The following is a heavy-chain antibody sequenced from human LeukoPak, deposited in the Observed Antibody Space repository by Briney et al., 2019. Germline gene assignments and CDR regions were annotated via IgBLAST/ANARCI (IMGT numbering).Heavy chain of an antibody. V-gene: IGHV3-23*01. J-gene: IGHJ4*02. CDR2: ISGSGGTI. D-gene: IGHD3-22*01. Sequence: GGSLRLSCAASGFTFSSYAMGWARQAPGKGLEWVSVISGSGGTIYHADSVKGRFTISRDNSKNTLYLQMNSLRAEDTATYYCARDLRCYYDSSGSPDYWGQGTLVTVSS. CDR3: ARDLRCYYDSSGSPDY. CDR1: GFTFSSYA.